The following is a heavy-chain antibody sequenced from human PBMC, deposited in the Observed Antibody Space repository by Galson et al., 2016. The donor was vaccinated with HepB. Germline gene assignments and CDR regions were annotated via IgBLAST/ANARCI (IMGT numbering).Heavy chain of an antibody. CDR2: TYYRSNWNN. CDR3: AMAVELGRGMRV. J-gene: IGHJ6*02. Sequence: AISGDSVSNNKAAWIWIRQSPLRGLEWLGRTYYRSNWNNDYAVSVKSRITINADPSKNQVSLQLNSVTPEDTAVYYCAMAVELGRGMRVWGQGTTVTVS. V-gene: IGHV6-1*01. D-gene: IGHD5-24*01. CDR1: GDSVSNNKAA.